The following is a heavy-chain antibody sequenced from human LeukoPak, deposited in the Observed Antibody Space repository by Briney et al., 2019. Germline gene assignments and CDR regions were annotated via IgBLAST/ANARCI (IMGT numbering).Heavy chain of an antibody. CDR1: GYTFTSYG. Sequence: ASVKVSCKASGYTFTSYGFSWVRQAPGQGLEWMGWISAYNGDTNYAQKFQGRVTMTRDTSTSTVYMELSSLRSEDTAVYYCARDQSRAGTLYQLPTEGWFDPWGQGTVVTVSS. D-gene: IGHD2-2*01. CDR3: ARDQSRAGTLYQLPTEGWFDP. J-gene: IGHJ5*02. CDR2: ISAYNGDT. V-gene: IGHV1-18*01.